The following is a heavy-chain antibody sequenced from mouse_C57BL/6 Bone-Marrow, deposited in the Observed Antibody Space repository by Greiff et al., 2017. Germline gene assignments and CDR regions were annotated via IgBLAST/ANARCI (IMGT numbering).Heavy chain of an antibody. V-gene: IGHV2-2*01. CDR2: IWSGGST. J-gene: IGHJ3*01. Sequence: VKLVESGPGLVQPSQSLSITCTVSGFSLTSYGVHWVRQSPGKGLEWLGVIWSGGSTDYNAAFISRLSISKDNSKSQVFFKMNSLQADDTAIYYCARNGGSGRGFAYWGQGTLVTVSA. CDR3: ARNGGSGRGFAY. CDR1: GFSLTSYG. D-gene: IGHD4-1*01.